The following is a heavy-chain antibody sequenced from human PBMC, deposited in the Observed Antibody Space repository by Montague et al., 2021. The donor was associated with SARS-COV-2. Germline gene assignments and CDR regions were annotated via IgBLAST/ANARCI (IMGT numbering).Heavy chain of an antibody. CDR1: GGSISSSSYY. V-gene: IGHV4-39*01. CDR2: IYYSGST. Sequence: SETLSLTCTVSGGSISSSSYYWGWIRQPPGKGLEWIGSIYYSGSTYYNPSLKSRVTISVDTSKNQFSLKLSSVTAADTAVYYCARFPTSCYYASKAAPAPPYAYDIWGQGTMVTVSS. CDR3: ARFPTSCYYASKAAPAPPYAYDI. J-gene: IGHJ3*02. D-gene: IGHD3-22*01.